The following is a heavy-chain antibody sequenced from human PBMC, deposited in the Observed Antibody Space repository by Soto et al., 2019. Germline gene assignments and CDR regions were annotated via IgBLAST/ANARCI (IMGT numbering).Heavy chain of an antibody. V-gene: IGHV4-31*03. CDR2: IYYSGST. CDR1: GGSISSGGYY. CDR3: AGCITSSLLGMDV. Sequence: SETLSLTCTVSGGSISSGGYYWSWIRQHPGKGLEWIGYIYYSGSTYYNPSLKSRVTISVDTSKNQFSLKLGSVTAADTAVYYCAGCITSSLLGMDVWGQGTTVTVSS. J-gene: IGHJ6*02. D-gene: IGHD3-3*01.